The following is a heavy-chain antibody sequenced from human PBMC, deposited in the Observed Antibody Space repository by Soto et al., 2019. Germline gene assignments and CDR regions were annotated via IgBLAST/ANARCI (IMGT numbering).Heavy chain of an antibody. J-gene: IGHJ6*02. D-gene: IGHD3-10*01. CDR1: GFRLSSYT. CDR3: ARDGNYYGSGSYYRGGAMDV. CDR2: ISSSGNYI. Sequence: EVQLVESGGGLVKPGESLRRSCVASGFRLSSYTMDWVRKSPGKGLEWVESISSSGNYIDYADSLKGRVTISRDNAKNSVYLQMNSLRVEDTAVYYCARDGNYYGSGSYYRGGAMDVLGQGTTVTVSS. V-gene: IGHV3-21*01.